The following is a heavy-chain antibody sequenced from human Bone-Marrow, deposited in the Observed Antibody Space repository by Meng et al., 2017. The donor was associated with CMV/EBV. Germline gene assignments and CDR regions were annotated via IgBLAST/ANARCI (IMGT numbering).Heavy chain of an antibody. J-gene: IGHJ6*02. V-gene: IGHV3-33*01. Sequence: GGSLRLSCAASGFTFSSYGMHWVRQAPGKGLEWVAVIWYDGSNKYYADSVKGRFTISRDNSKNTLYLQMNSLRAEDTAVYYCSVAATPYYYYGMDVWGQGPTVTVSS. CDR2: IWYDGSNK. CDR3: SVAATPYYYYGMDV. CDR1: GFTFSSYG. D-gene: IGHD2-15*01.